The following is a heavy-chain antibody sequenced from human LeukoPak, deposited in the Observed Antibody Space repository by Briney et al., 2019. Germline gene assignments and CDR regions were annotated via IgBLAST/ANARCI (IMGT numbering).Heavy chain of an antibody. V-gene: IGHV3-30*18. CDR3: AKALTSGWYLDAFNI. J-gene: IGHJ3*02. CDR1: GLTFSSCG. CDR2: ISYDGSNK. Sequence: GGSLRLSCTASGLTFSSCGMHWVRQAPGKGLEWVAVISYDGSNKYYADSVKGRFTISRDNSKNTLFLEMNSLRAEDTAVYYCAKALTSGWYLDAFNIWGQGTMVTVSS. D-gene: IGHD6-19*01.